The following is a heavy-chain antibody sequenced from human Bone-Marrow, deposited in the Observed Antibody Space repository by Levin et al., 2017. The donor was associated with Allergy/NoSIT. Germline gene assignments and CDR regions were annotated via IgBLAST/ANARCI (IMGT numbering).Heavy chain of an antibody. CDR2: IKPDGSVQ. J-gene: IGHJ4*01. Sequence: GGSLRLSCVASGFTFSTTWMTWVRQAPGKGLEWVANIKPDGSVQHYADSVKGRFTISRDNAKNSMSVQMNSLRAEDTGVYYCATSSDYAFPDWGHGILVTVSS. CDR1: GFTFSTTW. V-gene: IGHV3-7*02. CDR3: ATSSDYAFPD. D-gene: IGHD4-17*01.